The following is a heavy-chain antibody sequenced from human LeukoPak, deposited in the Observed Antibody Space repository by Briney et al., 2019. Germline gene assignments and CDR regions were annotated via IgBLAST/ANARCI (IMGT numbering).Heavy chain of an antibody. V-gene: IGHV4-38-2*02. CDR3: ARDGYYYDGSFEY. Sequence: YPSETLSLTCAVSGYSISSGYFWAWIRQPPGKGLEWIGSISHSGSSYSKPSLKSRVIISVDTSNNQFSLKLTSVTAADTATYYCARDGYYYDGSFEYWGQGIRVAVSS. J-gene: IGHJ4*02. CDR1: GYSISSGYF. CDR2: ISHSGSS. D-gene: IGHD3-22*01.